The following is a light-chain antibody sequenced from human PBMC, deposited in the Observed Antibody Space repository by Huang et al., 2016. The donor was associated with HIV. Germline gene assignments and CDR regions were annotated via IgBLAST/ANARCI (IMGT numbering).Light chain of an antibody. V-gene: IGKV1-5*03. Sequence: DIQMTQSPSTLSASVGDRVTITGRASQTITNWLAWYQQKPGKAPKLLIYKASTLETGVPSRFSVSGSGTEFTLTINSMQPDDFATYYCQQYSSWRTFGQGTKVE. CDR2: KAS. CDR1: QTITNW. J-gene: IGKJ1*01. CDR3: QQYSSWRT.